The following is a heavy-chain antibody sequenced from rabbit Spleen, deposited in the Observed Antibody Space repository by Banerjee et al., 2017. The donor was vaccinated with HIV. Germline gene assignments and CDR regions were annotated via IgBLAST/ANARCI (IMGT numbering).Heavy chain of an antibody. CDR3: ARDTSSSFSSYGMDL. D-gene: IGHD1-1*01. J-gene: IGHJ6*01. CDR1: GFDSRRYY. CDR2: IDVGEGNT. V-gene: IGHV1S7*01. Sequence: QLEESGGRLVQPGGSLTLSYKASGFDSRRYYLSWVRQAPGKGLEWIGIIDVGEGNTDYASWVNGRFTISSDNAQNTVDLQMSGLTAADTATYFCARDTSSSFSSYGMDLWGPGTLVTVS.